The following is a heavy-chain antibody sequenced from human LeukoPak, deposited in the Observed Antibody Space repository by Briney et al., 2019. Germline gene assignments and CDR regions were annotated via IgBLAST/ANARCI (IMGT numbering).Heavy chain of an antibody. CDR3: ARDGMGSYGYRSYYMDV. CDR1: GFTVSNNY. D-gene: IGHD5-18*01. CDR2: MYSGGDT. Sequence: PGGSLRLSCAASGFTVSNNYMSWIRQAPGKGLEWVSVMYSGGDTYYADSVKGRFTISRDNAKNSLYLQMNSLRAEDTAVYYCARDGMGSYGYRSYYMDVWGKGTTVTISS. J-gene: IGHJ6*03. V-gene: IGHV3-53*01.